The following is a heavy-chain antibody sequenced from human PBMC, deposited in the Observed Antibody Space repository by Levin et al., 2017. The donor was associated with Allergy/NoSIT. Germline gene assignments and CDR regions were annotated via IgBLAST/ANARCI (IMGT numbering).Heavy chain of an antibody. CDR3: ARQILTGYSNDFDI. CDR2: IYYSGSA. D-gene: IGHD3-9*01. J-gene: IGHJ3*02. CDR1: NGSINNNY. Sequence: SETLSLTCTVSNGSINNNYWSWIRQPPGKGLEWIAYIYYSGSANYNPSLRSRVTISVDTSRNQFSLKLRSVTAADTAVYYCARQILTGYSNDFDIWGQGTMVTVSS. V-gene: IGHV4-59*08.